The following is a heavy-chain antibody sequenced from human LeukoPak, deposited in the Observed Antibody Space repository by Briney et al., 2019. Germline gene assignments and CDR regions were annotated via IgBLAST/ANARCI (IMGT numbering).Heavy chain of an antibody. CDR3: ARYAPNYGDYYFDY. D-gene: IGHD4-17*01. J-gene: IGHJ4*02. CDR2: INHSGST. CDR1: GGSFSGYY. V-gene: IGHV4-34*01. Sequence: KASETLSLTCAVYGGSFSGYYWSWIRQPPGKGLEWIGEINHSGSTNHNPSLKSRVTISVDTSKNQFSLRLSSVTAADTAVYYCARYAPNYGDYYFDYWGQGTLVTVSS.